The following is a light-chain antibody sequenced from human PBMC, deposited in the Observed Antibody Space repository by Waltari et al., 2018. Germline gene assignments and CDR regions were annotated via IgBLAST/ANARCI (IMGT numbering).Light chain of an antibody. V-gene: IGKV3-20*01. J-gene: IGKJ3*01. CDR3: QQYGSSPLT. CDR1: QSVSSSY. CDR2: GAS. Sequence: EIELTQSPGTLSLSPGERATLSCRASQSVSSSYLAWYQQKPGQAPRLLIYGASSRATDIPDRFSGSGSGTDFTLTISRLEPEDFAVYYCQQYGSSPLTFGPGTKVDIK.